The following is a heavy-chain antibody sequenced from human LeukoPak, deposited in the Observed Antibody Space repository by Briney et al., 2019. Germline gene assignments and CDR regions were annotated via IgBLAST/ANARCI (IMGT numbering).Heavy chain of an antibody. V-gene: IGHV4-38-2*02. CDR1: GYSISSGYY. CDR2: IYHSGST. D-gene: IGHD3-16*01. CDR3: ARDSPYYDYVWGSPIDY. J-gene: IGHJ4*02. Sequence: PSETLSLTCTVSGYSISSGYYWGWIRQPPGKGLEWIGSIYHSGSTYYNPSLKSRVTISVDTSKNQFSLKLSSVTAADTAVYYCARDSPYYDYVWGSPIDYWGQGTLVTVSS.